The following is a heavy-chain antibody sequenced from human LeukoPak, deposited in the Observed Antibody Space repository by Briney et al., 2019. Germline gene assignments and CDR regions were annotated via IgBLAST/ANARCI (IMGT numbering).Heavy chain of an antibody. D-gene: IGHD1-26*01. CDR3: ARDHWKWELRRGRADY. CDR1: GFTFDDYA. CDR2: ISGTTT. V-gene: IGHV3-23*01. J-gene: IGHJ4*02. Sequence: LPGRSLRLSCAASGFTFDDYAMHWVRHAPGKGLEWVSGISGTTTYYADSVKGRFTISRDNSKNTLYLQMNSLRAEDTAVYYCARDHWKWELRRGRADYWGQGTLVTVSS.